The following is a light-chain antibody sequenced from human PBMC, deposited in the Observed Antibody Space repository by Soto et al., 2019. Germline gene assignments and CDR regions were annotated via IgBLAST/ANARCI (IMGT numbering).Light chain of an antibody. CDR1: SGDVGGHNF. J-gene: IGLJ2*01. V-gene: IGLV2-14*01. CDR3: SSYTSKSSLI. CDR2: EVR. Sequence: QSALTQPASVSGSPGQSITISCTGGSGDVGGHNFVSWYQYHPGKAPKLIIYEVRNRPSGISFRFSGSKSGNTASLTISGLQAEDEADYYCSSYTSKSSLIFGGGTKLTVL.